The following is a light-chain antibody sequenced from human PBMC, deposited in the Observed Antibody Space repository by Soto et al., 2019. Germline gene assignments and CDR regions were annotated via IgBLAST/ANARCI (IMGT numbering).Light chain of an antibody. CDR2: GAS. J-gene: IGKJ5*01. CDR1: ESVASNY. V-gene: IGKV3-20*01. Sequence: ENVLTQSPGTLSLSPGETPTLSCRASESVASNYLAWYQQKPGQAPRLLIYGASSRATGIPDRFSGSGSGTDFTLTISRLGPGDLAVYYCQQYGSSPITFGQGTRLEN. CDR3: QQYGSSPIT.